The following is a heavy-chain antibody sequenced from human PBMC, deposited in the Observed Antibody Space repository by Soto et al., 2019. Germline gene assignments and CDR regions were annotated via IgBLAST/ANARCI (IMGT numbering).Heavy chain of an antibody. Sequence: QVQLVQSGPAVKKPGASVKVSCKASGYTFTDYYMQWVRQAPGQGLEWMGWINHNSGGRNSAPKFQGRVSMTRDTSIRTAYLELSRLRSDDTAVYYCAGTGGISSWGQGTLVIVSS. CDR2: INHNSGGR. CDR1: GYTFTDYY. V-gene: IGHV1-2*02. D-gene: IGHD1-26*01. CDR3: AGTGGISS. J-gene: IGHJ4*02.